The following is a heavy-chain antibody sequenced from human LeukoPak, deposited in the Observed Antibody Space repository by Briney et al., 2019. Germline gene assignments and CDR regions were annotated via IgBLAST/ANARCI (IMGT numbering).Heavy chain of an antibody. Sequence: GGSLRLSCAASEFIFSDYAMGWVRQAPGKGLEWVSTIDKSTYPTFYADSVKGRFTISRDNSKNSLYLQMNSLRTEDTAVYFCAKFEGATIPGWFNDYWGQGILVTVSS. J-gene: IGHJ4*02. V-gene: IGHV3-23*05. CDR2: IDKSTYPT. CDR1: EFIFSDYA. CDR3: AKFEGATIPGWFNDY. D-gene: IGHD6-19*01.